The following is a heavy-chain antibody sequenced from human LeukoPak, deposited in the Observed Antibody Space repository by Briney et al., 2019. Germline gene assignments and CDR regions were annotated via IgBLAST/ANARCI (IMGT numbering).Heavy chain of an antibody. CDR1: GFTFSSYG. CDR2: ISYDGSNK. Sequence: PGGSLRLPCAASGFTFSSYGMHWVRQAPGKGLEWVAVISYDGSNKYYADSVKGRFTISRDNSKNTLYLQMNSLRAEDTAVYYCAKVTYSSSWFNNYYYYYGMDVWGQGTTVTVSS. J-gene: IGHJ6*02. D-gene: IGHD6-13*01. CDR3: AKVTYSSSWFNNYYYYYGMDV. V-gene: IGHV3-30*18.